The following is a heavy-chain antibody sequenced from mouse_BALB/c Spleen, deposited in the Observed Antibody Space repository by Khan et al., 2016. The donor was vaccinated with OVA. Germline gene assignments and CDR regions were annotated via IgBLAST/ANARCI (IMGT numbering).Heavy chain of an antibody. CDR2: ISYSGGT. V-gene: IGHV3-2*02. CDR1: GYSITSGYA. D-gene: IGHD1-1*01. CDR3: ARGNYYGYYFDY. Sequence: EVQLQESGPGLVKPSQSLSLTCTVTGYSITSGYAWNWIRQFPGSKLEWMGYISYSGGTSYNPSLKSRISFTRDTSKNQFFLQLISVTTEDTATYYCARGNYYGYYFDYWGQGTTLTVSS. J-gene: IGHJ2*01.